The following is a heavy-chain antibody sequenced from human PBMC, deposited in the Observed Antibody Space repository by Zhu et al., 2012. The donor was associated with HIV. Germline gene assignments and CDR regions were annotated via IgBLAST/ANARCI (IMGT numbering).Heavy chain of an antibody. CDR3: ARAPRGSYDSSDYYYVFDY. Sequence: QVQLQESGPGVVKPSGTLSLTCAVSGGSISTSNWWSWVRQTLGKGLEWIGEIFHRGNTNYNPSLKSRVTISVDKSKNQFSLKLTSVTVADTAVYYCARAPRGSYDSSDYYYVFDYWGQGTLVTVSS. D-gene: IGHD3-22*01. CDR2: IFHRGNT. V-gene: IGHV4-4*02. J-gene: IGHJ4*02. CDR1: GGSISTSNW.